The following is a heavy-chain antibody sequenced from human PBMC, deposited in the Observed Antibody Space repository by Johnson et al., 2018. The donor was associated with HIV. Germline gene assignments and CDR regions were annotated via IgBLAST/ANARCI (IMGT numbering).Heavy chain of an antibody. J-gene: IGHJ3*01. CDR1: GFTFSDYY. Sequence: QVQLVESGGGLVKPGGSLRLSCAASGFTFSDYYMTWIRQAPGKGLEWVSYISSSGGTIYYTDSVKGRFTISRDNAKNSLYLHMNSLRAEDTAVYYCATVRRNEGRHAFDVWGQGTMVTVSS. CDR2: ISSSGGTI. V-gene: IGHV3-11*04. CDR3: ATVRRNEGRHAFDV. D-gene: IGHD1-1*01.